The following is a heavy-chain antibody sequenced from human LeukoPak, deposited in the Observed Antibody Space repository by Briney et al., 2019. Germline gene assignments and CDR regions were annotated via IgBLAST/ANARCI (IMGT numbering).Heavy chain of an antibody. CDR1: GYSFTDYA. D-gene: IGHD2-2*01. CDR2: INAGNGNT. Sequence: ASVKVSCKASGYSFTDYAIHWVRQAPGQRLEWMGWINAGNGNTKYSQKFQGRVTITRDTSASTAYMELSSLRYEDTAVYYCARDIDQGAYIKFDPWGQGTLVTVSS. CDR3: ARDIDQGAYIKFDP. J-gene: IGHJ5*02. V-gene: IGHV1-3*01.